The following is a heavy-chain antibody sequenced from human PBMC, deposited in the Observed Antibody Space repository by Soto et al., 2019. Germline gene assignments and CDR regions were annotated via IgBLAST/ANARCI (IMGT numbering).Heavy chain of an antibody. Sequence: EVHLVESGGGSVQPGGSLRISCAASGFTFGSHWMDWVRQAPGKGLVWVSRSNGDGSSTTYADSVKGRFTISRDNAKNTLYLQMSSLRVDDTAVYYCSREALWFGESPKSGGPGTLVTVSS. D-gene: IGHD3-10*01. CDR1: GFTFGSHW. J-gene: IGHJ4*02. CDR2: SNGDGSST. CDR3: SREALWFGESPKS. V-gene: IGHV3-74*01.